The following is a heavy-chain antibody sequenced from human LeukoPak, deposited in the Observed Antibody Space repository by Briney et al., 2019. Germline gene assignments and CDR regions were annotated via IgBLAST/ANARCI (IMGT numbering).Heavy chain of an antibody. V-gene: IGHV3-74*01. CDR3: LRSGYYSYFDD. J-gene: IGHJ4*02. CDR2: IHSDGTDR. CDR1: GFTFSNAW. D-gene: IGHD3-22*01. Sequence: GGSLRLSCAASGFTFSNAWMSWVRQAPGKGLVWVSRIHSDGTDRDYVDSVKGRFTMSRDNAKSTLYLQMNNLGADDTAVYYCLRSGYYSYFDDWGQGTLVTVSS.